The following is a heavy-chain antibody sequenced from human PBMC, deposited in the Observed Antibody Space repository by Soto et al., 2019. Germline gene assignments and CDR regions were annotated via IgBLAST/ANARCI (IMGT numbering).Heavy chain of an antibody. CDR3: ARDGGRGSPSPGDGSYYYGMDV. J-gene: IGHJ6*02. CDR1: GFTVSGTY. V-gene: IGHV3-53*05. Sequence: EVQLVETGGGLIQPGGSLRLSCAASGFTVSGTYMVWVRQAPGKGLEWVSFIYNGETTNYADSVKGRFTISRDGSENTLFLQLNSLSAEDTAVYYSARDGGRGSPSPGDGSYYYGMDVWGQGHTVAVSS. CDR2: IYNGETT. D-gene: IGHD2-21*01.